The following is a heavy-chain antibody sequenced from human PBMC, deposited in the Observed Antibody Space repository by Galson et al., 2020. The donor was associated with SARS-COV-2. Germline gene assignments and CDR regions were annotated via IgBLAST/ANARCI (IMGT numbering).Heavy chain of an antibody. J-gene: IGHJ5*02. CDR1: GFSLSTSGVG. V-gene: IGHV2-5*02. D-gene: IGHD6-13*01. CDR3: AHRLIVLRGSSSWFDP. Sequence: SGPTLVKPTQTLTLTCTFSGFSLSTSGVGVGWTRQPPGKALEWLALIYWDADKRYSPSLKSRLTITKDTSKNQVVLTMTNMDPVDTATYYCAHRLIVLRGSSSWFDPWGQGTLVTVSS. CDR2: IYWDADK.